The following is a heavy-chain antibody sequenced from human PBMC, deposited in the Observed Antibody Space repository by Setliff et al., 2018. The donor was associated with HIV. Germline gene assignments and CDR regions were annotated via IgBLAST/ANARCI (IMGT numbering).Heavy chain of an antibody. CDR2: ISYSGTT. Sequence: LSLTCTVSGGFSSIGSFYWGWIRQPPGKGLEWIGHISYSGTTNYNPSLKSRVTMSVDTSKNQFSLRLSSLTAADTAVYYCARRRPPPSDYYLTKVWLDPWGQGALVTVSS. CDR1: GGFSSIGSFY. V-gene: IGHV4-59*08. D-gene: IGHD3-3*01. CDR3: ARRRPPPSDYYLTKVWLDP. J-gene: IGHJ5*02.